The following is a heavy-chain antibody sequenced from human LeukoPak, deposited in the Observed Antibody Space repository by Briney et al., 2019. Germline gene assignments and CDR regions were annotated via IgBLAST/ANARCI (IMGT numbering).Heavy chain of an antibody. Sequence: GESLKISCKGSGYDFSTYWIAWVRQMPGKGLEWMGIIYPGDSDTRYSPSFQGQVTISADKSISTAYLQWSSLKASDTAMYYCARSGYSSGWYFDYWGQGTLVTVSS. CDR2: IYPGDSDT. CDR3: ARSGYSSGWYFDY. J-gene: IGHJ4*02. CDR1: GYDFSTYW. V-gene: IGHV5-51*01. D-gene: IGHD6-19*01.